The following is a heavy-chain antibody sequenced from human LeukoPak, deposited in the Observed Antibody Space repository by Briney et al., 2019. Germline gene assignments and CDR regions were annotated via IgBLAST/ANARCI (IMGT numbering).Heavy chain of an antibody. CDR3: ARDRVAVAGTRYFDY. D-gene: IGHD6-19*01. CDR1: GLTFSSYS. J-gene: IGHJ4*02. V-gene: IGHV3-21*01. CDR2: ISSSSSYI. Sequence: GGSLRLSCAASGLTFSSYSMNWVRQAPGKGLEWVSSISSSSSYIYYADSVKGRFTISRDNAKNSLYLQMNSLRAEDTAVYYCARDRVAVAGTRYFDYWGQGTLVTVSS.